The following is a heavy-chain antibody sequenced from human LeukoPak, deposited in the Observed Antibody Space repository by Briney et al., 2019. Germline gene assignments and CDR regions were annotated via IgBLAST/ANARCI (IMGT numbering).Heavy chain of an antibody. D-gene: IGHD2-21*02. J-gene: IGHJ6*03. CDR2: INPSGGTT. CDR1: GSTFTIYY. V-gene: IGHV1-46*01. CDR3: ARGSVVVTAWGPMDV. Sequence: ASVTVSFKASGSTFTIYYMHWVRQAPGQRLERMGIINPSGGTTSYAKKFPGRVTRTRNSVTRSVYKELSSLSSEDTAGYYCARGSVVVTAWGPMDVWGKGTTVTVSS.